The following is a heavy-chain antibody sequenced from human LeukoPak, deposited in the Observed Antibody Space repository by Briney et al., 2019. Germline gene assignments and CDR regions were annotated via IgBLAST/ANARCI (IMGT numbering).Heavy chain of an antibody. V-gene: IGHV3-48*04. CDR3: ARHSSSWYGGYFDY. Sequence: PGGSLRLSCAASGFTFSSYSMNWVRQAPGKGLEWVSYISSSSSTIYYADSVKGRFTISRDNAKNSLYLQMNSLRAEDTAVYYCARHSSSWYGGYFDYWGQGTLVTVSS. J-gene: IGHJ4*02. D-gene: IGHD6-13*01. CDR2: ISSSSSTI. CDR1: GFTFSSYS.